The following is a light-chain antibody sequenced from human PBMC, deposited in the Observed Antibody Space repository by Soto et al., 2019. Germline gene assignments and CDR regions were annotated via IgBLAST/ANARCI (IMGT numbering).Light chain of an antibody. Sequence: EIVLTQSPATLSLSPGERATLSCRASQSVSSYLAWYQQKPGQAPRLLIYDASNRATGIPARFSGSGSGTDFNLAISSLEPEDFAVYYCHQGSNWPLTFGGGTKVDIK. V-gene: IGKV3-11*01. CDR3: HQGSNWPLT. CDR2: DAS. CDR1: QSVSSY. J-gene: IGKJ4*01.